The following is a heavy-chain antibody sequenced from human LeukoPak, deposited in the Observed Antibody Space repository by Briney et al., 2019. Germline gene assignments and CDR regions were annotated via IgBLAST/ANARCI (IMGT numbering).Heavy chain of an antibody. J-gene: IGHJ6*02. CDR3: ARDLVVVGSSFSYGMDV. V-gene: IGHV3-7*01. D-gene: IGHD2-15*01. Sequence: PGGSLRLSCAASGFIISAYWMSWVRQAPGKGLEWVANINQDGSDKYSVDSVKGRFTISRDNAKNSLYLEMNSLRADDTAVYYCARDLVVVGSSFSYGMDVWGQGTTVTVSS. CDR2: INQDGSDK. CDR1: GFIISAYW.